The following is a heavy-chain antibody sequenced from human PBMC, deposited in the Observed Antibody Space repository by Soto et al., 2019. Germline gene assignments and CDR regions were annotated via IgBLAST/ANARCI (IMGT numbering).Heavy chain of an antibody. D-gene: IGHD4-4*01. CDR2: ISGSGGST. CDR3: AKAKGSNYDYYYYYMGV. Sequence: EVQLLESGGGLVQPGGSLRLSCAASGFTFSSYAMSWVRQAPGKGLEWVSAISGSGGSTYYADSVKGRFTITRDNSKNTLYLQMNSLRAEDTAVYYCAKAKGSNYDYYYYYMGVWGKGTTVTVSS. V-gene: IGHV3-23*01. J-gene: IGHJ6*03. CDR1: GFTFSSYA.